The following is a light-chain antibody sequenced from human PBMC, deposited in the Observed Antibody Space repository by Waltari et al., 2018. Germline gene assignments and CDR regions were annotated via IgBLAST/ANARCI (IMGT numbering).Light chain of an antibody. J-gene: IGLJ3*02. CDR2: EVI. CDR3: CSYAGRNIWV. V-gene: IGLV2-23*02. Sequence: QSALTQPASVSGSPGQSITISCTGTSSDVGFYNLVSYQQHPDEAPKLMVYEVIEWPSGVSNRFSGSKSGNTASLTISGLQAEDEADYYCCSYAGRNIWVFGGGTKLTVV. CDR1: SSDVGFYNL.